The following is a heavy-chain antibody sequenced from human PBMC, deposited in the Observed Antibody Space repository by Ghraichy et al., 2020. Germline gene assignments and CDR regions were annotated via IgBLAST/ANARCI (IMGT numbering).Heavy chain of an antibody. Sequence: GGSLRLSCAASGFTFSMYAMTWVRQAPGKGLQWVSAISGSDDSAYYADSVKGRFTISRDDSQNTLYLQMKSLSAEDTGVYFCAKDSGIAVAADYFYYGMNVWGQGTTVTFSS. CDR1: GFTFSMYA. CDR2: ISGSDDSA. CDR3: AKDSGIAVAADYFYYGMNV. V-gene: IGHV3-23*01. J-gene: IGHJ6*01. D-gene: IGHD6-19*01.